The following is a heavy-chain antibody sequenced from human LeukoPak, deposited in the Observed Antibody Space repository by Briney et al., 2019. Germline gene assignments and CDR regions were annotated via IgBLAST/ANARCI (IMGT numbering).Heavy chain of an antibody. V-gene: IGHV3-23*01. Sequence: PGGSLRLSCAASVVTFISYAMSCVRQAPGKGREWVSAISGSGGSTYYADSVKGRFTISRDNSKNTLYLQMNSLRAEDTAVYYCAKRISTSWNYYYMDVWGKGTTVTVSS. CDR3: AKRISTSWNYYYMDV. CDR1: VVTFISYA. CDR2: ISGSGGST. D-gene: IGHD2-2*01. J-gene: IGHJ6*03.